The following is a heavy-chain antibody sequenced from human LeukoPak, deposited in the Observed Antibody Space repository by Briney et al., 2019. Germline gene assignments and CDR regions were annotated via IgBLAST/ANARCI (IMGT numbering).Heavy chain of an antibody. Sequence: SETLSLTCAVYGGSFSGYYWSWIRQPPGKGLEWIGEINHSGSTNYNPSLKSRVTISVDTSKNQFSLKLSSVTAADTAVYYCARGLPPSVWGRGTLVTVSS. D-gene: IGHD2-2*01. J-gene: IGHJ4*02. CDR2: INHSGST. CDR3: ARGLPPSV. V-gene: IGHV4-34*01. CDR1: GGSFSGYY.